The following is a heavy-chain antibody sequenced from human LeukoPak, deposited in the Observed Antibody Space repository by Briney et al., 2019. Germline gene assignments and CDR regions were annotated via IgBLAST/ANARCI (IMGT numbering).Heavy chain of an antibody. V-gene: IGHV4-59*01. D-gene: IGHD6-19*01. CDR2: IYYSGGT. Sequence: PSETLSLTCIVSGVSIRSFYWSWIRQPPGKGLEWIGYIYYSGGTNYNPSLKSRVTISVDTSKKQFSLKLSSVTAADTAVYYCARSPSPYSSGWYFDYWGREPWSPSPQ. J-gene: IGHJ4*02. CDR3: ARSPSPYSSGWYFDY. CDR1: GVSIRSFY.